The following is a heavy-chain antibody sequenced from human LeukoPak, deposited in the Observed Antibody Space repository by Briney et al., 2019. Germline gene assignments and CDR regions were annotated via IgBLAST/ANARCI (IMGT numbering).Heavy chain of an antibody. CDR1: GFSFSSYG. Sequence: GGSLRLSCAASGFSFSSYGMHWVRQAPGKGLEWVAVISTDGSNKFYAGSVRGRCTISRDNSKNTLSLQMDSLRGEDTAVYYCARDPRTSSTSRNYFDSWGQGTLVTVSS. CDR3: ARDPRTSSTSRNYFDS. J-gene: IGHJ4*02. CDR2: ISTDGSNK. D-gene: IGHD6-13*01. V-gene: IGHV3-30*19.